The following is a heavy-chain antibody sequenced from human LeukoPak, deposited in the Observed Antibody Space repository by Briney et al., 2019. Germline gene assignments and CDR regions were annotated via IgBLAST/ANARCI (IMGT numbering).Heavy chain of an antibody. CDR2: LSDSEYN. J-gene: IGHJ4*02. CDR3: ARHPSQWLLVLDH. CDR1: GGSVSSSIYN. Sequence: SETLSLTCTVSGGSVSSSIYNWGWVRQSPGKRLEWIGSLSDSEYNNYNPSLKSRVTISVDTSKNQFSLTMKSATVADTALYYCARHPSQWLLVLDHWGRGIQVTVSS. V-gene: IGHV4-39*01. D-gene: IGHD6-19*01.